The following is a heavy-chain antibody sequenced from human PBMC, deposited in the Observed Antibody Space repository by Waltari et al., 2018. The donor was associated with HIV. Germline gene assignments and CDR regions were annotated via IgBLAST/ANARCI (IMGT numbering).Heavy chain of an antibody. CDR1: GGSISSDAYY. V-gene: IGHV4-31*04. CDR3: AIADYSNYGYYGMDV. Sequence: QVRLQESGPGLLKPSQTLSLTYTVSGGSISSDAYYWSWIRQHPGKGLEWIGYIHYSGSTYYKPSLKSRLSISVDTSNNQFSLRLSSVTAADTAVYYCAIADYSNYGYYGMDVWGPGTTVTVSS. J-gene: IGHJ6*02. CDR2: IHYSGST. D-gene: IGHD4-4*01.